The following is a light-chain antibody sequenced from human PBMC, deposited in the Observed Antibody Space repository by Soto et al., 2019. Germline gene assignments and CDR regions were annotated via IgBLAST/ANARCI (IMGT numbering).Light chain of an antibody. Sequence: DIQMTQSPTTLSASVGDRVTITCRASQIVSNVLAWFQQKPGKGPELLIYDVSNLQSGVPSRFSGSGSRTEFTLTISSLQPDDFAVYYCQQYYRYPWTFGQGTQVEIK. CDR2: DVS. CDR1: QIVSNV. CDR3: QQYYRYPWT. J-gene: IGKJ1*01. V-gene: IGKV1-5*01.